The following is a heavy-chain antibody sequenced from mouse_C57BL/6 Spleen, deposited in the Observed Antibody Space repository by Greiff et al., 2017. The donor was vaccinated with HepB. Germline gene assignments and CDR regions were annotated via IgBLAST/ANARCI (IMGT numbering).Heavy chain of an antibody. Sequence: VQLQQPGAELVKPGASVKMSCKASGYTFTSYWITWVKQRPGQGLEWIGDIYPGSGSTNYNEKFKSKATLTVDTSSSTAYMQLSSLTSEDSAVYYCARQGTSRGTWFAYWGQGTLVTVSA. CDR1: GYTFTSYW. V-gene: IGHV1-55*01. J-gene: IGHJ3*01. CDR3: ARQGTSRGTWFAY. CDR2: IYPGSGST. D-gene: IGHD3-3*01.